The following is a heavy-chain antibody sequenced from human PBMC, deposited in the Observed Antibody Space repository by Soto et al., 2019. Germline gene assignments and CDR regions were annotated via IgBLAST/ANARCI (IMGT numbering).Heavy chain of an antibody. Sequence: SETLSLTCTVSSDSISSYYWSWIRQPPGKRLEWIGYISYSGSTDYNPSLKSRVTISGDTSKNQFSLKVSSVTAADTAVYYCARGTSWQLPFDYWGQGTLVTVSS. J-gene: IGHJ4*02. CDR3: ARGTSWQLPFDY. V-gene: IGHV4-59*01. CDR2: ISYSGST. CDR1: SDSISSYY. D-gene: IGHD6-13*01.